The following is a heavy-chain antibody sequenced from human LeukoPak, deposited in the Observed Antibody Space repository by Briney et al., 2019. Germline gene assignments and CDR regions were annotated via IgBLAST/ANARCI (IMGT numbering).Heavy chain of an antibody. D-gene: IGHD3-10*01. CDR1: GGSFSGYY. J-gene: IGHJ6*02. V-gene: IGHV4-34*01. CDR3: ARRGASRSSSIIRYYYGMDV. Sequence: SETLSLTCAVYGGSFSGYYWSWIRQPPGKGLEWIGEINHSGSTNYNPSLKSRVTISVDTSKNQFSLKLSSVTAADTAVYYCARRGASRSSSIIRYYYGMDVWGQGTTVTVSS. CDR2: INHSGST.